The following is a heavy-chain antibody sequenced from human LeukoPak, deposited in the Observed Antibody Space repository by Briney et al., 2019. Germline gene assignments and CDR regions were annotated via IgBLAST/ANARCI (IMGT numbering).Heavy chain of an antibody. CDR1: GASMNNADYY. Sequence: PSETLSLTCIVSGASMNNADYYWTWIRHLPEKVLEWIGYIYYSGSTNYNPSLKSRVTISVDTSKNQFSLKLSSVTAADTAVYYCARVGPEEGNQLLSGWFDPWGQGTLVTVSS. CDR2: IYYSGST. CDR3: ARVGPEEGNQLLSGWFDP. D-gene: IGHD2-2*01. V-gene: IGHV4-61*08. J-gene: IGHJ5*02.